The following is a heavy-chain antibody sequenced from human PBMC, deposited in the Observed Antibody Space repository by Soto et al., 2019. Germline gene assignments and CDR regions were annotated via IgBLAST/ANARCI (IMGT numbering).Heavy chain of an antibody. CDR2: IIPILGIA. J-gene: IGHJ5*02. V-gene: IGHV1-69*04. CDR1: GGTFSSDT. CDR3: ARDSELAGYDFWSGYYVWFDP. D-gene: IGHD3-3*01. Sequence: SVKVSCKASGGTFSSDTISWVRQAPGQGREWMGRIIPILGIANYAQKFQGRVTITADKSTSTAYMELSSLRSEDTAVYYCARDSELAGYDFWSGYYVWFDPWGQGTLVTAPQ.